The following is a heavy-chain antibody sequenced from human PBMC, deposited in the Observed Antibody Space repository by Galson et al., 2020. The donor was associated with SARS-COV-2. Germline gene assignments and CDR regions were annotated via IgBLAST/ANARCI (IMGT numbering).Heavy chain of an antibody. CDR3: AKVAPTVTPYDYCDS. D-gene: IGHD4-17*01. CDR1: GFTFGDHA. J-gene: IGHJ4*02. CDR2: ISWNGGTI. V-gene: IGHV3-9*01. Sequence: TGGSLRLSCTGSGFTFGDHAMHWVRQAPRKGLEWVSGISWNGGTIVYADSVKGRFIVSRDNAKNSLYLQMNSLRHEDTALYYCAKVAPTVTPYDYCDSWGQGTLVTVTS.